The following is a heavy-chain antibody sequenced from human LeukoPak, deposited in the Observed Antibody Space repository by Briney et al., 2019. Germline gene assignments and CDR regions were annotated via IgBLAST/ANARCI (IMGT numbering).Heavy chain of an antibody. CDR2: ISGSGGST. Sequence: GGSLRLSCAASGYTFSSYAMSWVRQAPGKGLEWVSAISGSGGSTYYADSVKGRFTISRDNSKNTLYLQMNSLRAEDTTVYYCAKGPRYPPYYFDYWGQGTLVTVSS. D-gene: IGHD1-1*01. CDR1: GYTFSSYA. CDR3: AKGPRYPPYYFDY. J-gene: IGHJ4*02. V-gene: IGHV3-23*01.